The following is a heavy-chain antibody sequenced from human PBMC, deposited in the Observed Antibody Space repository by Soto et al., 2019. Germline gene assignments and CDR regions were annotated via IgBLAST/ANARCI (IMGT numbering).Heavy chain of an antibody. D-gene: IGHD5-12*01. CDR2: IFDTGST. CDR1: GGSISSHY. V-gene: IGHV4-59*11. CDR3: ASLRDGYIIDY. J-gene: IGHJ4*02. Sequence: QVQLQESGPGLVKPSETLSLTCTVSGGSISSHYWPWIRQPPGKGLEWIGYIFDTGSTNYNASLKSRVTISVDTSKNQFSLNLSSVTAADTAVYYCASLRDGYIIDYWGQGMLVTVSS.